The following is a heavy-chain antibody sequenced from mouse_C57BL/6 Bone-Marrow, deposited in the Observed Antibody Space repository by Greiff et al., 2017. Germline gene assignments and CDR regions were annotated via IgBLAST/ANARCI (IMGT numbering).Heavy chain of an antibody. V-gene: IGHV3-6*01. CDR1: GYSITSGYY. CDR3: ASARTGHFDY. Sequence: EVQLQESGPGLVKPSQSLSLSCSVTGYSITSGYYWNWIRQFPGNKLEWMCYISYDGSNNYNPSLKNRISITRDTSKNQFFLKLNSVTTEDTATYYCASARTGHFDYWGQGTTLTVSS. D-gene: IGHD4-1*01. CDR2: ISYDGSN. J-gene: IGHJ2*01.